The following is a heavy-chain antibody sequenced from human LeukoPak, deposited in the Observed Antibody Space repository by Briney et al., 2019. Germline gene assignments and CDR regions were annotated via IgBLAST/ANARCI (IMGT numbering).Heavy chain of an antibody. V-gene: IGHV4-39*07. D-gene: IGHD1-1*01. CDR1: GGSISSSSYY. CDR3: ARDSTQLERRGGLGY. CDR2: IYYSGST. Sequence: SETLSLTCTVSGGSISSSSYYWGWIRQPPGKGLEWIGSIYYSGSTYYNPSLKSRVTISVDTSKNQFSLKLSSVTAADTAVYYCARDSTQLERRGGLGYWGQGTLVTVSS. J-gene: IGHJ4*02.